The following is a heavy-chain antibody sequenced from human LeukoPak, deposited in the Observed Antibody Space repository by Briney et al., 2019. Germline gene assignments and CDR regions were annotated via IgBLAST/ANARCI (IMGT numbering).Heavy chain of an antibody. D-gene: IGHD1-26*01. J-gene: IGHJ4*02. V-gene: IGHV3-49*04. CDR3: TRVGGSYYFDY. CDR1: GFTFGDYA. CDR2: IRSKAYGGTT. Sequence: GGSLRLSCTASGFTFGDYAMSWVRQAPGKGLEWVGFIRSKAYGGTTEYAASVKGRFTISRDDSKSIAYLQMNSLKTEDTAVYYCTRVGGSYYFDYWGQGTLVTVSS.